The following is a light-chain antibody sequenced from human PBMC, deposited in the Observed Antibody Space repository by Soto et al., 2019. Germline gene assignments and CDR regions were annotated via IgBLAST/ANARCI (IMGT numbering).Light chain of an antibody. Sequence: DIQMTQSSSTLSASLGDRVTITCRASQSISSWLAWYQQKPGKAPKLLIYKASSLESGVPSRFSGSESGTEFTLTISSLQPDDFATYYCQQYATYWWTFGQGTKVEIK. J-gene: IGKJ1*01. CDR2: KAS. V-gene: IGKV1-5*03. CDR3: QQYATYWWT. CDR1: QSISSW.